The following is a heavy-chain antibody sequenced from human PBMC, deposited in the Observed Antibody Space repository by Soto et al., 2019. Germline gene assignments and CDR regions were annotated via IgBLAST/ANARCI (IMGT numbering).Heavy chain of an antibody. CDR2: IYPDTGDT. J-gene: IGHJ4*02. CDR3: TRGPLE. V-gene: IGHV1-2*02. CDR1: EYTFTSYA. Sequence: ASVKVSCKASEYTFTSYAMHWVRQAPGQGLEWMGWIYPDTGDTGFHQKFQDRVTLTRDTATDTAFMELTGLKFNDTALYYCTRGPLEWGQGTLVTVSS.